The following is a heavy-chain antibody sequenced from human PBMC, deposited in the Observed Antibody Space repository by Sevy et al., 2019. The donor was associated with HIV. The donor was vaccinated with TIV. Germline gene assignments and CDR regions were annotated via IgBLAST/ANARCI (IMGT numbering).Heavy chain of an antibody. Sequence: GGSLRLSCAASGFTFSSYAMRWVRQARGKGLEWVSAISGGSGGTTYYADSVKGRFTISRDNSKNTLYLQMNTLRAEDTAVYYCAKPRESSSYYMDVWGKGTTVTVSS. D-gene: IGHD1-26*01. J-gene: IGHJ6*03. V-gene: IGHV3-23*01. CDR3: AKPRESSSYYMDV. CDR2: ISGGSGGTT. CDR1: GFTFSSYA.